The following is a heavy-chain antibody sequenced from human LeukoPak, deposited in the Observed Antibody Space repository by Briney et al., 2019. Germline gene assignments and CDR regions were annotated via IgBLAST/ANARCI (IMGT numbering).Heavy chain of an antibody. CDR3: ARDSYCGGDCYSGGGGVTDAFDI. Sequence: ASVKVSCKASGYTFTSYGISWVRQAPGQGLEWMGWISAYNGNTNYAQKLQGRDTMTTDTSTSTAYMELRSLRSDDTAVYYCARDSYCGGDCYSGGGGVTDAFDIWGQGTMVTVSS. CDR1: GYTFTSYG. D-gene: IGHD2-21*02. V-gene: IGHV1-18*01. J-gene: IGHJ3*02. CDR2: ISAYNGNT.